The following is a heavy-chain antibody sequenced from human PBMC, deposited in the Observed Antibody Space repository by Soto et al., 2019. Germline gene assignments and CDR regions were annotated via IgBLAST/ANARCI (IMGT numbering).Heavy chain of an antibody. J-gene: IGHJ4*02. V-gene: IGHV2-5*02. CDR2: IYWDDDK. Sequence: QITLNESGPTQVKPRQTLTLTCTFSGFSLTTSGVGVGWIRQSPGKAPEWLALIYWDDDKRYTPSLKSRLTIPKDNTKNQVVLTMADLAPADPATYYCAHRVLRTVFGLVTTTAIYFDFWGQGTPVAVSS. CDR1: GFSLTTSGVG. D-gene: IGHD3-3*01. CDR3: AHRVLRTVFGLVTTTAIYFDF.